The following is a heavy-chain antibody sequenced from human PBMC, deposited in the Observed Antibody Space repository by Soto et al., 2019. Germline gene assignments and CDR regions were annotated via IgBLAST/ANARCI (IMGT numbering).Heavy chain of an antibody. CDR3: ASPGSSWEPEYFQH. CDR1: GDSINNSHW. Sequence: SETLSLTCAVSGDSINNSHWWSWVRQTPGKGLEWIGETYHSGTTNYNPSLKTRVTISIDKSKNQFSLKMNSVTAADTAVYYCASPGSSWEPEYFQHWGQGTLVTVSS. CDR2: TYHSGTT. J-gene: IGHJ1*01. D-gene: IGHD6-13*01. V-gene: IGHV4-4*02.